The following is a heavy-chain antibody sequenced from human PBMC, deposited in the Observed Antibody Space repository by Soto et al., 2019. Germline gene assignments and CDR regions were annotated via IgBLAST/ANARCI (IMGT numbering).Heavy chain of an antibody. CDR3: AAAKLLPFEY. Sequence: GSLRLSCSTSGFTFSVYKMHWVRQAPGKGLEYVSGISNQGDTTYYADSVKGRFTISRDNSKNTLYLQMSSLRPEDTAVYYCAAAKLLPFEYWGQGTQVTVSS. V-gene: IGHV3-64D*06. CDR2: ISNQGDTT. CDR1: GFTFSVYK. D-gene: IGHD2-15*01. J-gene: IGHJ4*02.